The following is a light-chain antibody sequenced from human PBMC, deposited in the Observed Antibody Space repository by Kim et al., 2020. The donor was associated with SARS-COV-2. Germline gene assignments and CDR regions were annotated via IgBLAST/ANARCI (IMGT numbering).Light chain of an antibody. J-gene: IGKJ1*01. Sequence: PSLSASVGDRVTITCRASQGISNYLAWYQQKPGKVPKLLIYAASTLQSGVPSRFSGSGSGTDFTLTISSLQPEDVATYYCQKAGTFGQGTKVDIK. CDR3: QKAGT. CDR2: AAS. V-gene: IGKV1-27*01. CDR1: QGISNY.